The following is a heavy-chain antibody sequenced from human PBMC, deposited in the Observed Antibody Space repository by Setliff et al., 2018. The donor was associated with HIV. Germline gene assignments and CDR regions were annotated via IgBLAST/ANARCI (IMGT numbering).Heavy chain of an antibody. J-gene: IGHJ4*02. CDR3: ARHLWFYYVAESYGYFDY. CDR1: GGSISRFY. V-gene: IGHV4-59*08. CDR2: IYYGGT. Sequence: SETLSLTCTVSGGSISRFYWSWIRQPPGKGLEWIGSIYYGGTNYSPSLRSRVTISVDRSQNQFSLRLRSVTATDTAVYYCARHLWFYYVAESYGYFDYWGQGSLVTVSS. D-gene: IGHD3-10*01.